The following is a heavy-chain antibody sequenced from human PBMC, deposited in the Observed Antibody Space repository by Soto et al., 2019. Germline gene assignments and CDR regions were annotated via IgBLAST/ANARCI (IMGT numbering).Heavy chain of an antibody. CDR1: GFSFSSYW. CDR2: IKQDGSEK. V-gene: IGHV3-7*01. Sequence: GGSLSLSCAASGFSFSSYWMSWVRQAPGKGLEWVANIKQDGSEKYYVDSVKGRFTISRDNAKNSLYLQMNSLRAEDTAVYYCARTDYYDFWSGYPGPWFDPWGQGTLVTVSS. CDR3: ARTDYYDFWSGYPGPWFDP. D-gene: IGHD3-3*01. J-gene: IGHJ5*02.